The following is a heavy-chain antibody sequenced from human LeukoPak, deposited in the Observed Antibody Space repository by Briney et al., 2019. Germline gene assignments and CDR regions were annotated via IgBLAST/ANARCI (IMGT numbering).Heavy chain of an antibody. Sequence: VRALRLSCAASGFTFSSYAMHWVRQAPGKGLEGVAVIAYDGNNQYYADSVKGRFTICRDNSKKALYLPMNSLRAEDTAVYYCAKDLTQQLGPPSFGYWGQGTLVTVSS. CDR2: IAYDGNNQ. CDR3: AKDLTQQLGPPSFGY. J-gene: IGHJ4*02. D-gene: IGHD6-13*01. V-gene: IGHV3-30-3*01. CDR1: GFTFSSYA.